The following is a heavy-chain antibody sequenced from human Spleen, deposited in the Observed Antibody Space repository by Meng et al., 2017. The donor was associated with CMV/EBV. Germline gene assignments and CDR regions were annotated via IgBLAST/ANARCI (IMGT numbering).Heavy chain of an antibody. J-gene: IGHJ4*02. V-gene: IGHV1-69*05. CDR2: IIPIFGTA. CDR3: ASGSSGYYYYFDY. D-gene: IGHD3-22*01. Sequence: KASGGTFSSYAISWVRQAPGQGLEWMGGIIPIFGTANYAQKFQGRVTITTDESTSTAYMELSSLRSEDTAVYYCASGSSGYYYYFDYWGQGTLVTVSS. CDR1: GGTFSSYA.